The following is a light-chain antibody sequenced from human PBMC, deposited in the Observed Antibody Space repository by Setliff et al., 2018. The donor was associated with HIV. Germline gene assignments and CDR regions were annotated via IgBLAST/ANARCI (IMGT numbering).Light chain of an antibody. J-gene: IGLJ1*01. Sequence: QSVLTQPASVSGSPGQSITISCTGTSSDVGGYNYVSWYQQHPGKAPKLMIYDVSNRPSGVSNLFSGSKSGNTASLTISGLQAEDEADYYCSSYTSSSTPLFFGTGTKVTVL. V-gene: IGLV2-14*01. CDR2: DVS. CDR3: SSYTSSSTPLF. CDR1: SSDVGGYNY.